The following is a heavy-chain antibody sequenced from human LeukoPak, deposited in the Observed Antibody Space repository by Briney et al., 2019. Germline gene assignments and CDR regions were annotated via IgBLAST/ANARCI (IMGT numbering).Heavy chain of an antibody. D-gene: IGHD2-2*01. CDR1: GFTFSSYA. CDR2: ISSSGSTI. J-gene: IGHJ6*02. V-gene: IGHV3-11*01. Sequence: PGASLRLSCAASGFTFSSYAMSWIRQAPGKGLEWVSYISSSGSTIYYADSVKGRFTISRDNAKNSLYLQMNSLRAEDTAVYYCARDGVVVVPAAPTFYYYYYGMDVWGQGTTVTVSS. CDR3: ARDGVVVVPAAPTFYYYYYGMDV.